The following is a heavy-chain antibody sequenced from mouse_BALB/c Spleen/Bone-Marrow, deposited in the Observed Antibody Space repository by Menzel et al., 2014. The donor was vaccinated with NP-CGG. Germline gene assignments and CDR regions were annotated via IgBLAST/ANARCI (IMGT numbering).Heavy chain of an antibody. CDR1: GFNIKDTY. V-gene: IGHV14-3*02. CDR2: IVPANGNT. CDR3: ACYDYGYYFDY. D-gene: IGHD2-4*01. Sequence: VQLQQSGAELVKPGASDKLSCTTSGFNIKDTYMHWVKLRPEQGPEWIGRIVPANGNTKYATKFQGKATITADTSSNTAYLQHSILPSEHAAVYFCACYDYGYYFDYWGQGTTRTVSS. J-gene: IGHJ2*01.